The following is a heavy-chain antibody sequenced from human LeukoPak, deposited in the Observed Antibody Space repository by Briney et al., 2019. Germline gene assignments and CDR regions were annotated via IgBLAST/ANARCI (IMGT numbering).Heavy chain of an antibody. Sequence: PGGSLRLSCAASGFTFSSYSMNWVRQAPGNRLEWVSSISRNISYIYYADSVKGRFTISREDAKNSLYLQMKSLRAEDTAVYYCARDKDGDDVDYYYYYGMDVWGQGSTVSVCS. CDR2: ISRNISYI. J-gene: IGHJ6*01. D-gene: IGHD5-24*01. V-gene: IGHV3-21*01. CDR1: GFTFSSYS. CDR3: ARDKDGDDVDYYYYYGMDV.